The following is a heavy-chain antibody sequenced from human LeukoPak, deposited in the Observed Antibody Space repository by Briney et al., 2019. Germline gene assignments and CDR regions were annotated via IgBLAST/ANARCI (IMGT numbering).Heavy chain of an antibody. J-gene: IGHJ4*02. CDR3: ARERGFSYGIDF. CDR1: GFTFSDYW. CDR2: IQQDGSEK. Sequence: PGESLRLSCAASGFTFSDYWMSWVRRAPGKGLEWAANIQQDGSEKYYVDSVKGRFTISRDNAKKSLFLQVSSLRGEDTAVYYCARERGFSYGIDFWGQGTLVTVSS. D-gene: IGHD5-18*01. V-gene: IGHV3-7*04.